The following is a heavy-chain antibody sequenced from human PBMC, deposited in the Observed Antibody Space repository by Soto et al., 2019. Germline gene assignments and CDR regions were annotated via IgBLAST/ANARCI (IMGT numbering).Heavy chain of an antibody. V-gene: IGHV3-30-3*01. D-gene: IGHD2-2*01. CDR3: ARGNAIVVVPAATVDY. CDR1: RFAFSSYS. J-gene: IGHJ4*02. Sequence: HPGGSLRLSCAASRFAFSSYSMHWVRQAPGKGLEWVAVISYDGNNKNYADSVKGRSTISRDNSKNTLYLQMSSLRAEDTAMYYCARGNAIVVVPAATVDYWGQGTLVTVSS. CDR2: ISYDGNNK.